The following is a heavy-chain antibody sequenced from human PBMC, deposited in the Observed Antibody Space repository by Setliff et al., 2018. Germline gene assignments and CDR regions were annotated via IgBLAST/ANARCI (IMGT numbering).Heavy chain of an antibody. J-gene: IGHJ4*02. V-gene: IGHV2-5*01. CDR2: IYWNDDK. D-gene: IGHD3-16*01. CDR1: GFSLSTSGVG. CDR3: AHKKMSIITFDY. Sequence: SGPTLVNPTRTLTLTCTFSGFSLSTSGVGVGWIRQPPGKALEWLALIYWNDDKRCSPSLKSRLTITKDTSKNQVVLTMTNMDPVDTATYYCAHKKMSIITFDYWGQGTLVTVSS.